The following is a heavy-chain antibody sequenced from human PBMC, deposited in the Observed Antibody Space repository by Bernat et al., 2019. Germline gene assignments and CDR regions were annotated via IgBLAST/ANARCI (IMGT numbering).Heavy chain of an antibody. CDR3: ARDRSRNGGNSLGYFDY. Sequence: QVQLVESGGGVIQPGRSLRLSCAASGFTFSSYAMGWVRQAPGKGLEWVAVTSYDGSNKYYEDSVKGRFTISRDNSENTLYVQMNSLRPEDTAIYYCARDRSRNGGNSLGYFDYWGQGTLVTVSS. CDR2: TSYDGSNK. CDR1: GFTFSSYA. V-gene: IGHV3-30-3*01. D-gene: IGHD4-23*01. J-gene: IGHJ4*02.